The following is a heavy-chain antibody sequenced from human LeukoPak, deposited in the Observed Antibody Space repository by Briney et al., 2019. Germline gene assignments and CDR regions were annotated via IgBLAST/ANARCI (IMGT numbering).Heavy chain of an antibody. CDR2: IIPIFGTA. V-gene: IGHV1-69*05. CDR1: GGTFSSYA. CDR3: ARDNTYSGYDPTDY. D-gene: IGHD5-12*01. J-gene: IGHJ4*02. Sequence: ASVKVSCKASGGTFSSYAISWMRQAPGQGLEWMGRIIPIFGTANYAQKFQGSVTITTDESTSTAYMELSSLRSEDTAVYYCARDNTYSGYDPTDYWGQGTLVTVSS.